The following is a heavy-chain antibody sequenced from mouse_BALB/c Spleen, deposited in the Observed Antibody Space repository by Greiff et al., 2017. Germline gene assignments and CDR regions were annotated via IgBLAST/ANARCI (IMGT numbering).Heavy chain of an antibody. V-gene: IGHV5-4*02. CDR2: ISDGGSYT. D-gene: IGHD4-1*01. CDR1: GFTFSDYY. CDR3: ARALTGAYAMDY. Sequence: EVMLVESGGGLVKPGGSLKLSCAASGFTFSDYYMYWVRQTPEKRLEWVATISDGGSYTYYPDSVKGRFTISRDNAKNNLYLQMSSLKSEDTAMYYCARALTGAYAMDYWGQGTSVTVSS. J-gene: IGHJ4*01.